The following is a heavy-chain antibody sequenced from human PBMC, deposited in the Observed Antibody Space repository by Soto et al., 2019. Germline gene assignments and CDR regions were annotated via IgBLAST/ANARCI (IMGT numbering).Heavy chain of an antibody. CDR3: ATSYGSGSSPFDY. Sequence: QVQLLQSGAEVKKPGSSVKVSCKASGDTFSFYTLNWVRQAPGQGFAWVGRVNPILAMSSSAHKFQGSVSMFADKSTGTAYMELRSLRSDDTAVYYCATSYGSGSSPFDYWGQGTLVTGSS. CDR2: VNPILAMS. J-gene: IGHJ4*02. V-gene: IGHV1-69*02. CDR1: GDTFSFYT. D-gene: IGHD3-10*01.